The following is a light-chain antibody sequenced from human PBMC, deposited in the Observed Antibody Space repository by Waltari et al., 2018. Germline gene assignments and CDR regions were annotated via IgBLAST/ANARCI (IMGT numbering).Light chain of an antibody. V-gene: IGKV1-39*01. Sequence: QMTQSQSPLSASVGDRFRITCRASQSIRGYLNWYQQKPWNAPKVLIYATSSLQSGVPSRFSGSGSGTDFTLTITSLQPEDFATYYCQQSYRTPPLTFGGGTKLEIK. CDR3: QQSYRTPPLT. CDR1: QSIRGY. CDR2: ATS. J-gene: IGKJ4*01.